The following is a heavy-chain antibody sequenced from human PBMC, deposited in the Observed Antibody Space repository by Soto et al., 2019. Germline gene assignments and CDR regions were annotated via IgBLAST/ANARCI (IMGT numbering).Heavy chain of an antibody. D-gene: IGHD2-8*01. CDR2: INPKSGGT. J-gene: IGHJ6*02. CDR3: ARGHSTDCSNGVCSFFYNHEMDV. V-gene: IGHV1-2*04. CDR1: GYIFTDYH. Sequence: ASVKVSCKASGYIFTDYHIHWVRQAPGQGLEWLGRINPKSGGTSTAQKFQGWVTMTRDRSISTVYMELTRLRSDDTAVYFCARGHSTDCSNGVCSFFYNHEMDVWGQGTTVTVSS.